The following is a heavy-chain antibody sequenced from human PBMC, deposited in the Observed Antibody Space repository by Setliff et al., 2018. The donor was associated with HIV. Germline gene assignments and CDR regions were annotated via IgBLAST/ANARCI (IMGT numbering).Heavy chain of an antibody. V-gene: IGHV3-30*04. CDR2: ISYDGINK. CDR3: SRERLRFLEWLPLDY. D-gene: IGHD3-3*01. CDR1: GFTFSSYD. J-gene: IGHJ4*02. Sequence: PGGSLRLSCAASGFTFSSYDMHWVRQAPGKGLEWVAVISYDGINKYYADSVKGRFTISRDNSKNTLYLQMNSLRAEDTAVYYCSRERLRFLEWLPLDYWGQGTLVTVSS.